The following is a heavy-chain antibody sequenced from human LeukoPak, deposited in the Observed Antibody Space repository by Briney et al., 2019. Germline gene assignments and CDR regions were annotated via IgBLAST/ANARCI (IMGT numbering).Heavy chain of an antibody. V-gene: IGHV1-8*01. Sequence: VASVKVSCKASGYTFTSYDTNWVRQATGQGLEWMGWMNPNSGNTGYAQKFQGRVTMTRNTSISTAYMELSSLRSEDTAVYYCARAARLGDNPHFDYWGQGTLVTVSS. D-gene: IGHD3-16*01. CDR3: ARAARLGDNPHFDY. CDR1: GYTFTSYD. J-gene: IGHJ4*02. CDR2: MNPNSGNT.